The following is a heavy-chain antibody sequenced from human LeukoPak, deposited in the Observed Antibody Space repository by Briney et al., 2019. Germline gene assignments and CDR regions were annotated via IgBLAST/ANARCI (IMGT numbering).Heavy chain of an antibody. J-gene: IGHJ4*02. Sequence: PGGSLRLSCAASRLTFSHYWMSWVRQAPGKGLEWVAAINQDGDRTEYVDSVKGRFSISRDSATNSWDLQMSSLRVDDTALYYGAALVFSGAWCPGYWGQGTLVTVSS. V-gene: IGHV3-7*01. D-gene: IGHD6-19*01. CDR3: AALVFSGAWCPGY. CDR2: INQDGDRT. CDR1: RLTFSHYW.